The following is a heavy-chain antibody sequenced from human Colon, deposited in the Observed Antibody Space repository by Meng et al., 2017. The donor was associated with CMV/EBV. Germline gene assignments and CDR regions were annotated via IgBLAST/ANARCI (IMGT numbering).Heavy chain of an antibody. CDR1: GFTFSSYG. D-gene: IGHD3-3*01. J-gene: IGHJ6*02. CDR3: ARDRGRGWPRGYYYGMDV. Sequence: GGSLRLSCAASGFTFSSYGMHWVRQAPGKGLEWVAFIRYDGSNKYYADPVKGRFTISRDNSKNTLYLQMNSLRAEDMAVYYCARDRGRGWPRGYYYGMDVWGQGTTVTVSS. CDR2: IRYDGSNK. V-gene: IGHV3-30*02.